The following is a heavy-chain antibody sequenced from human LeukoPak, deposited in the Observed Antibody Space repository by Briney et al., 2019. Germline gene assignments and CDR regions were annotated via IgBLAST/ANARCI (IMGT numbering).Heavy chain of an antibody. Sequence: PGGSLRLSCAASGFTFSNTWMNWVRQAPGKGLEWVGRIKTKIDGGATDYAAPVKGRFTISRDNAKNSLYLQMNSLRAEDTAVYYCARGLEPYWGQGTLVTVSS. J-gene: IGHJ4*02. CDR1: GFTFSNTW. CDR3: ARGLEPY. CDR2: IKTKIDGGAT. D-gene: IGHD3-22*01. V-gene: IGHV3-15*07.